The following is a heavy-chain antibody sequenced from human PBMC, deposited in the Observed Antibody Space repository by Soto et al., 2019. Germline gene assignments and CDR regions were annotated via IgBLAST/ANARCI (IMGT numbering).Heavy chain of an antibody. D-gene: IGHD6-19*01. CDR3: AQGRSSSPMGYYYGMDV. CDR1: GVTFSKCI. Sequence: QVQLEQSGGEVKKPGSSVKVACKASGVTFSKCIMTWVRQAPGLGLEWVGGIIPSFVTANYAQKFQGRVTLTADESTSTSYLEVSNLRSEETAVYYWAQGRSSSPMGYYYGMDVWGQGTAVNVSS. CDR2: IIPSFVTA. J-gene: IGHJ6*02. V-gene: IGHV1-69*01.